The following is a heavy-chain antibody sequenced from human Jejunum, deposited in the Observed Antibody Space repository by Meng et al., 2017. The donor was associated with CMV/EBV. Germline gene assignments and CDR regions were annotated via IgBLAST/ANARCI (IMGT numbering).Heavy chain of an antibody. J-gene: IGHJ6*02. CDR3: ARPDHPPYFYYGMDV. V-gene: IGHV3-23*01. Sequence: IFSTYALNWVRQAPGEGLEWVSAISVSGYTTYYADSVESRFTVSRDNPQKMIFLQMNSLRPENTAVYYCARPDHPPYFYYGMDVWGQGTTVTVSS. D-gene: IGHD1-14*01. CDR2: ISVSGYTT. CDR1: IFSTYA.